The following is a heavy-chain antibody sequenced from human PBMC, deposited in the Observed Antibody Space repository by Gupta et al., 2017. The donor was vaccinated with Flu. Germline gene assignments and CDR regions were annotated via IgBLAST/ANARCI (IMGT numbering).Heavy chain of an antibody. Sequence: EVLLVESGGHLVQPGGSLRLSCAASGLSFSGSHMSWVGEAEGKGLEWVADIGRGGNVDHADSVKGRFTISRDNAKNSLYLEMKSLRDEDTALDYCGRDLDGACTHWGQGTLVTVAS. CDR2: IGRGGNV. CDR1: GLSFSGSH. J-gene: IGHJ4*02. CDR3: GRDLDGACTH. D-gene: IGHD2-8*01. V-gene: IGHV3-48*02.